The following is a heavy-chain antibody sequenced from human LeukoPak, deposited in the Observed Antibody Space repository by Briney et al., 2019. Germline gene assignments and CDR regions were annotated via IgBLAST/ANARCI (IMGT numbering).Heavy chain of an antibody. D-gene: IGHD3-3*01. V-gene: IGHV3-33*01. J-gene: IGHJ6*02. CDR2: IWYDGSNK. CDR3: ARDRSGFGITIFGMDV. Sequence: GRSLRLSCAASGFTFSSYGMHWVRQAPGKGLEWVAVIWYDGSNKYYADSVKGRFTISRDNSKNTLYLQMNSLRAEDTAVYYCARDRSGFGITIFGMDVWGQGTTATVSS. CDR1: GFTFSSYG.